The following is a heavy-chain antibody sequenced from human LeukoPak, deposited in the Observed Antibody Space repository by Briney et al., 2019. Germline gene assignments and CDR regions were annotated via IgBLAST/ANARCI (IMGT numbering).Heavy chain of an antibody. CDR2: MYYSGNT. V-gene: IGHV4-39*01. Sequence: SETLSLTCTVSGDAITGSSYYWGWIRQSPGKGLEWIGSMYYSGNTYSNPSLESRVTVSADTSKNQFSLKLNSVSVADTAVYYCARQYFDRTGYYYFDYWGQGTLVIVSS. CDR3: ARQYFDRTGYYYFDY. J-gene: IGHJ4*02. D-gene: IGHD3-22*01. CDR1: GDAITGSSYY.